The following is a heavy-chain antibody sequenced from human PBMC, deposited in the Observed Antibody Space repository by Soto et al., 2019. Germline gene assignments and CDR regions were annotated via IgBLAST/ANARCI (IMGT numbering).Heavy chain of an antibody. V-gene: IGHV3-30*18. CDR1: GFTFSSYG. CDR2: ISYDGSNK. D-gene: IGHD3-22*01. CDR3: AKDPTQRITMIVVVINYFDY. Sequence: GGSLRLSCAASGFTFSSYGMHWVRQAPGKGLEWVAVISYDGSNKYYADSVKGRFTISRDNSKNTLYLQMNSLRAEDTAVYYCAKDPTQRITMIVVVINYFDYWGDGNLVPVS. J-gene: IGHJ4*01.